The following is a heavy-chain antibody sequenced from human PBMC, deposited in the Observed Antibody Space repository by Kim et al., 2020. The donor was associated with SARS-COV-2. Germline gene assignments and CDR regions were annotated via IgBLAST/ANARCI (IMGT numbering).Heavy chain of an antibody. J-gene: IGHJ3*02. CDR2: IKQDGSEK. D-gene: IGHD5-18*01. CDR3: ARDRPDDTAMVTGAFDI. Sequence: GGSLRLSCAASGFTFSSYWMSWVRQAPGKGLEWVANIKQDGSEKYYVDSVKGRFTISRDNAKNSLYLQMNSLRAEDTAVYYCARDRPDDTAMVTGAFDIWGQGTMVTVSS. V-gene: IGHV3-7*01. CDR1: GFTFSSYW.